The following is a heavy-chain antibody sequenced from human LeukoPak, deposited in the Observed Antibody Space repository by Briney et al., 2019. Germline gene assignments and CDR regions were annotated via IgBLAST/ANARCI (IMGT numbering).Heavy chain of an antibody. D-gene: IGHD2-21*01. V-gene: IGHV4-59*01. CDR3: ARAPWYSDP. J-gene: IGHJ5*02. Sequence: PSETLSLTCTVAGGSISSYYWSWIRQPPGKGLEWIGYIYYSGSTNYNPSLKSRVTISVDTSKNQFSLKLSSVTAADTAVYYCARAPWYSDPWGQGTLVTVSS. CDR2: IYYSGST. CDR1: GGSISSYY.